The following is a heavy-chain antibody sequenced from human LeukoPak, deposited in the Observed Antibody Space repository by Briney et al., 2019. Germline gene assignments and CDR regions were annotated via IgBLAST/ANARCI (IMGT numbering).Heavy chain of an antibody. J-gene: IGHJ5*02. CDR1: GFTFSSYS. CDR3: AKDQFHSSGYYYVALVSWA. V-gene: IGHV3-21*04. CDR2: ISSSSSYI. Sequence: GGSLRLSCAASGFTFSSYSMNWVRQAPGKGLEWVSSISSSSSYIYYADSVKGRFTISRDNAKNSLYLQMNSLRAEDTAVYYCAKDQFHSSGYYYVALVSWAWGQGTLVTVSS. D-gene: IGHD3-22*01.